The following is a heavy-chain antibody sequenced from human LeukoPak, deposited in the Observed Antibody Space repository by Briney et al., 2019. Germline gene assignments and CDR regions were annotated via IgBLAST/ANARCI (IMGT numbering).Heavy chain of an antibody. Sequence: ASVKLSCKASGYTFTIYSISWVRQTPEQGLGRMGCITIYNGNTNYAQNLQGRVTMTTDTSTSTAYMELRSLRSDDTAVYYCARDLDIVATVLGYWGQGTLVTVSS. D-gene: IGHD5-12*01. CDR1: GYTFTIYS. V-gene: IGHV1-18*04. J-gene: IGHJ4*02. CDR3: ARDLDIVATVLGY. CDR2: ITIYNGNT.